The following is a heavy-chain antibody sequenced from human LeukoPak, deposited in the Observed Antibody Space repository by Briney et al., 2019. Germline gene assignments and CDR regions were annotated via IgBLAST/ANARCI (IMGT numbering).Heavy chain of an antibody. CDR1: GYTFTGYY. D-gene: IGHD3-22*01. CDR3: ARDCPSSGGAFDI. J-gene: IGHJ3*02. V-gene: IGHV1-46*01. CDR2: INPSGGST. Sequence: GASVKVSCKASGYTFTGYYMHWVRQAPGQGLEWMGIINPSGGSTSYAQKFQGRVTMTRDMSTSTVYMELSSLRSEDTAVYYCARDCPSSGGAFDIWGQGTMVTVSS.